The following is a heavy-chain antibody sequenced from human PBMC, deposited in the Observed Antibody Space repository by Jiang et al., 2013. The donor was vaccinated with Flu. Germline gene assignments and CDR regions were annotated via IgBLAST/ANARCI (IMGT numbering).Heavy chain of an antibody. D-gene: IGHD6-19*01. CDR2: IYYSGSA. CDR3: ARGPAPYSGVSYGGDY. CDR1: GGSVSSGRYY. V-gene: IGHV4-61*01. Sequence: SGPGLVKPSETLSLTCTVSGGSVSSGRYYWSWIRQPPGKGLEWIGYIYYSGSANHNPSLLSRVSISIDTSKNQFSLKLTSVTAADTAVYYCARGPAPYSGVSYGGDYWGQGTLVTVSS. J-gene: IGHJ4*02.